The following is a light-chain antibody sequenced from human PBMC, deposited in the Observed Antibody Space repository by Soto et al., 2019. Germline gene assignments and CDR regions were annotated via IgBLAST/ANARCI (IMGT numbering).Light chain of an antibody. V-gene: IGLV2-8*01. Sequence: QSVLAQPPSASGSPGQSVTIPCTGTSSDVGGYDHVSWYQQHPGKAPKLLIYEVTKGPAGVPDRFSGSKSGNTASLTVSGLQAEDEADYFCSSDAGNYNYVFGTGTKVTVL. J-gene: IGLJ1*01. CDR3: SSDAGNYNYV. CDR2: EVT. CDR1: SSDVGGYDH.